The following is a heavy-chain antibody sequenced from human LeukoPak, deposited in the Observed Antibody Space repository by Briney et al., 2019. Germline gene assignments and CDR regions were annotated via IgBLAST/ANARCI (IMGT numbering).Heavy chain of an antibody. CDR3: ARAAPYCSSTSCQRYYDYYMDV. CDR2: IIPIFGTA. CDR1: GGTFSSYA. V-gene: IGHV1-69*05. D-gene: IGHD2-2*01. Sequence: ASVKVSCEASGGTFSSYAISWVRQAPGQGLEWMGGIIPIFGTANYAQKFQRRVTITTDESTSTAYIELSGLRSEDTAVYYCARAAPYCSSTSCQRYYDYYMDVWGKGTTVTVSS. J-gene: IGHJ6*03.